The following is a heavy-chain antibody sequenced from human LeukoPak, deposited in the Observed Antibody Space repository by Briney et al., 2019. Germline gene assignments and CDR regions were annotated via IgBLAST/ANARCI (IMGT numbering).Heavy chain of an antibody. Sequence: GESLKISCKGSGYSFTNYWIGWVRQMPGKGLEWMGIIYPGDSDTRYSPSFQGQVTISADKSISTAYLQWSSLKASDTAMYYCARLYYYDSSAPWYFDYWGQGTLVTVSS. CDR1: GYSFTNYW. D-gene: IGHD3-22*01. V-gene: IGHV5-51*01. CDR2: IYPGDSDT. J-gene: IGHJ4*02. CDR3: ARLYYYDSSAPWYFDY.